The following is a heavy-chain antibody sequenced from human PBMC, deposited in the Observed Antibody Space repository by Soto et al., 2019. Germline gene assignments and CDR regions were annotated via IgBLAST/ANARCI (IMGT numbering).Heavy chain of an antibody. Sequence: ASVKVSCKASGYTFTSYGISWVRQAPGQGLEWMGWISAYNGNTNYAQKLQGRVTMTTDTSTSTAYMELRSLRSDDTAVYYCARAGSYDSSGYYQNWFDPWGQGTLVTVS. CDR3: ARAGSYDSSGYYQNWFDP. V-gene: IGHV1-18*01. J-gene: IGHJ5*02. CDR1: GYTFTSYG. CDR2: ISAYNGNT. D-gene: IGHD3-22*01.